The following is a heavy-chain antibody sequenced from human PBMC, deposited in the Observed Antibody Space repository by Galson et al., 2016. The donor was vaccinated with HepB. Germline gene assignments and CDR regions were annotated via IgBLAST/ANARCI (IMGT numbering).Heavy chain of an antibody. V-gene: IGHV4-31*03. CDR2: ISYSGRT. J-gene: IGHJ4*02. CDR3: ARQDVMITFWVVFAERGLSY. D-gene: IGHD3-16*01. CDR1: GGSISSGGYY. Sequence: TMFLTCPVSGGSISSGGYYWRWIRQNPGKGLEWIGYISYSGRTYYNPSLKSRVTISVDTSKNQFPLRLSSVTSADMAVYYCARQDVMITFWVVFAERGLSYWGQGTLVTVSS.